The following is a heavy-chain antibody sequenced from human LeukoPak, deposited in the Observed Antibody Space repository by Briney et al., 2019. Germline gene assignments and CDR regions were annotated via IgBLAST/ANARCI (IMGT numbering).Heavy chain of an antibody. CDR1: GFSLTTSGMG. V-gene: IGHV2-5*02. D-gene: IGHD6-13*01. CDR2: IYWDDDK. Sequence: SGPTLVNPSQTLTLTCTFSGFSLTTSGMGVGWIRQPPGKALEWLAVIYWDDDKRYSPSLKSRLSITKDTPKNEVVLTMTNVDHVDTATYYCARWGNSWGFDYWRQRTMVTDSS. J-gene: IGHJ4*02. CDR3: ARWGNSWGFDY.